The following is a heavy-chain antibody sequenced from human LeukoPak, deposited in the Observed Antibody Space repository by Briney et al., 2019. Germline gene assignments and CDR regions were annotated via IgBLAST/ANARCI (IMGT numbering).Heavy chain of an antibody. J-gene: IGHJ4*02. CDR1: GFTLSDHY. V-gene: IGHV3-72*01. Sequence: PGGSLRLSCAASGFTLSDHYMDWFRQAPGKGLEWVGRTRNKANSYSTEYAASVKGRFTISRDESKNSLYLQMNSLKTEDTAVYYCGRSRAGAIDYWGQGTLVTVSS. CDR2: TRNKANSYST. D-gene: IGHD1-26*01. CDR3: GRSRAGAIDY.